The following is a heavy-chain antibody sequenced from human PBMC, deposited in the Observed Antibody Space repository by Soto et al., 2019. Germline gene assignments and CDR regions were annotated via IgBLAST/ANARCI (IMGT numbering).Heavy chain of an antibody. CDR2: INHSGST. Sequence: TLSLTCAVYGGSFSGYYWSWIRQPPGKGLEWIGEINHSGSTNYNPSLKSRVTISVDTSKNQFSLKLSSVTAADTAVYYCARAYYDFWSGYLAAFDIWGQGTMVTVSS. D-gene: IGHD3-3*01. CDR3: ARAYYDFWSGYLAAFDI. V-gene: IGHV4-34*01. J-gene: IGHJ3*02. CDR1: GGSFSGYY.